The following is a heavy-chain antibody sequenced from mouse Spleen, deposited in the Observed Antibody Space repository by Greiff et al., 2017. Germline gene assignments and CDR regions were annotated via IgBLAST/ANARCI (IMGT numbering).Heavy chain of an antibody. V-gene: IGHV1S137*01. Sequence: QVQLKQSGAELVRPGVSVKISCKGSGYTFTDYAMHWVKQSHAKSLEWIGVISTYYGDASYNQKFKGKATMTVDKSSSTAYMELARLTSEDSAIYYCARWLDYYAMDYWGQGTSVTVSS. CDR3: ARWLDYYAMDY. CDR2: ISTYYGDA. J-gene: IGHJ4*01. D-gene: IGHD3-3*01. CDR1: GYTFTDYA.